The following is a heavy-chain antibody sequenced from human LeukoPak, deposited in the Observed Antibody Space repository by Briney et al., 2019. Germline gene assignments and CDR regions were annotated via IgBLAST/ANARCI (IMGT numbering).Heavy chain of an antibody. CDR1: GFTFSSYS. J-gene: IGHJ3*02. CDR3: ARGAYCSGGSCCYEDDAFDI. D-gene: IGHD2-15*01. Sequence: GGSLRLSCAASGFTFSSYSMNWVRQAPGKGLEWVSSISSSSSYIYYADSVKGRFTISRDNAKNSLYLQMNSLRAEDTAVYYCARGAYCSGGSCCYEDDAFDIWGQGTMVTVSS. V-gene: IGHV3-21*01. CDR2: ISSSSSYI.